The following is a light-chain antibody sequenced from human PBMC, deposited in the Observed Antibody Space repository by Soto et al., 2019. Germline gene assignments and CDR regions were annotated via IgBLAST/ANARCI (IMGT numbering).Light chain of an antibody. CDR1: SSDVGSYNY. CDR2: EVS. V-gene: IGLV2-8*01. J-gene: IGLJ1*01. Sequence: QSALTQPASVSGSPGQSITISCAGTSSDVGSYNYVSWYQHHPGKAPKALIYEVSKRPSGVPDRFSGSKSDNTASLTVSGLQAEDEADYYCSSYAGSNNYVFGTGTKVTVL. CDR3: SSYAGSNNYV.